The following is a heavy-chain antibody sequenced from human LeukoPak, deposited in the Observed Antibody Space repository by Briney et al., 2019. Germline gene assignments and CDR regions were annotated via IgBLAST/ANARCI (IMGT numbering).Heavy chain of an antibody. CDR2: INHSGST. CDR3: ARRLGGTGGYSSGYYHYYYYYYMDV. J-gene: IGHJ6*03. CDR1: GGSFSGYY. D-gene: IGHD3-22*01. V-gene: IGHV4-34*01. Sequence: SVTLSLTCAVYGGSFSGYYWSWIRQPPGKGLEWIGEINHSGSTNYNPSLKSRVTISVDTSKNQFSLKLSSVTAADTAVYYCARRLGGTGGYSSGYYHYYYYYYMDVWGKGTTVTVSS.